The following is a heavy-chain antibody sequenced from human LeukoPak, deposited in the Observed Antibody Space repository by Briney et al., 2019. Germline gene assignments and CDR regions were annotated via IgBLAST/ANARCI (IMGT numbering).Heavy chain of an antibody. CDR1: GFTVSANY. CDR3: AREPRYCSGGSCYLDY. J-gene: IGHJ4*02. V-gene: IGHV3-21*01. Sequence: GGSLRLSCAASGFTVSANYMSWVRQAPGKGLEWVSSISSSSSYIYYADSVKGRFTISRDNAKNSLYLQMNSLRAEDTAVYYCAREPRYCSGGSCYLDYWGQGTLVTVSS. CDR2: ISSSSSYI. D-gene: IGHD2-15*01.